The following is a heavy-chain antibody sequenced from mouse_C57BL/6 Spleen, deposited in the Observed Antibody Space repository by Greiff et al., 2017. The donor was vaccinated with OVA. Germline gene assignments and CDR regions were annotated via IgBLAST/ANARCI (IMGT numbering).Heavy chain of an antibody. Sequence: EVKLVESGGGLVKPGGSLKLSCAASGFTFSSYAMSWVRQTPEKRLEWVATISHGGSYTYYPDNVKGRFTISRDNAKNNLYLQMSHLKSEDTAMYYCARGDVDYWGQGTTLTVSS. CDR3: ARGDVDY. CDR2: ISHGGSYT. J-gene: IGHJ2*01. V-gene: IGHV5-4*03. CDR1: GFTFSSYA.